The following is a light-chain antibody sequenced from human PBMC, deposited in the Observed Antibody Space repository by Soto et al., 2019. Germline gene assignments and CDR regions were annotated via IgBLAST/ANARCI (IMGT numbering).Light chain of an antibody. CDR1: ISDVGGYNY. V-gene: IGLV2-8*01. CDR3: SSFAGNNNLV. Sequence: QSALTQPPSASGSPGQSGTISCTGTISDVGGYNYVSWYQQHPGKAPKLMISEVSKRPSGVPDRFSGSKSGNTASLTVSGLQVEDEADYYCSSFAGNNNLVFGGGTKLTVL. J-gene: IGLJ2*01. CDR2: EVS.